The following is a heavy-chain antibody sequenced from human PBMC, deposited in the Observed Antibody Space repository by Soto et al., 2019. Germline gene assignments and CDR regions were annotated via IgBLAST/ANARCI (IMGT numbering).Heavy chain of an antibody. J-gene: IGHJ4*02. CDR3: AGGYGLTYFDY. CDR2: ISYDGTNK. V-gene: IGHV3-30*03. D-gene: IGHD1-1*01. CDR1: GFTFSSYG. Sequence: QVQLVESRGGMVQPGRSLRLSCAASGFTFSSYGMHWVRQAPGKGLEWVAVISYDGTNKYYADSVKGRFTISRDNSKNTLYLQMKSLRAEDTAVYYCAGGYGLTYFDYWGQGTLVTVSS.